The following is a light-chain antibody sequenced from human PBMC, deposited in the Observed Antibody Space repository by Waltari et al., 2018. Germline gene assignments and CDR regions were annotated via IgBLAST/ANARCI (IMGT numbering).Light chain of an antibody. CDR1: QSVSTW. CDR2: KVS. J-gene: IGKJ1*01. V-gene: IGKV1-5*03. Sequence: DIQMTQSPSTLSASVGDRITITCRASQSVSTWLAWFQQKPGKAPNLLIYKVSNLESGVPSRFSGGVSGTEFTLTISSLQPDDFATYYCQQYNSDSWTFGQGTKVEI. CDR3: QQYNSDSWT.